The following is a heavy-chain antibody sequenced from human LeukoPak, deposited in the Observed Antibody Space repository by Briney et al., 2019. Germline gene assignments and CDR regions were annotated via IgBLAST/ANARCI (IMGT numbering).Heavy chain of an antibody. CDR1: GGSFSGYY. J-gene: IGHJ6*02. CDR2: INHSGST. CDR3: ARARYYYDSSGYRYYYGMDV. Sequence: SETLSLTCAVYGGSFSGYYWSWIRQPPGKGLEWIGEINHSGSTNYNPSLKSRVTISVDTSKNQFSLKLSSVTAADTAVYYCARARYYYDSSGYRYYYGMDVWGQGTTVTVSS. V-gene: IGHV4-34*01. D-gene: IGHD3-22*01.